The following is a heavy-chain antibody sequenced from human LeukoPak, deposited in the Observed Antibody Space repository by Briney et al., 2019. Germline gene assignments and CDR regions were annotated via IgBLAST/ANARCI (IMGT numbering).Heavy chain of an antibody. CDR3: ARVWYDFWSGAPYGMDV. CDR2: IIPILGIA. CDR1: GGTFSSYA. D-gene: IGHD3-3*01. J-gene: IGHJ6*02. V-gene: IGHV1-69*04. Sequence: ASVKVSCKASGGTFSSYAISWVRQAPGQGLEWMGRIIPILGIANYAQKFQGRVTITADKSTSTAYMELSSLGSEDTAVYYCARVWYDFWSGAPYGMDVWGQGTTVTVSS.